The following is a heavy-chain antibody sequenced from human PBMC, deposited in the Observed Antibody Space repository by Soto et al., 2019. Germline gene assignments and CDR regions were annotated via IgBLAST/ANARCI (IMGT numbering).Heavy chain of an antibody. CDR3: ARSHGLGYCSGGSCSDY. Sequence: PGESLKISCKGSGYSFTGYWISWVRQMPGKGLEWMGRIDPSDSYTNYSPSFQGHVTISADKSISTAYLQWSSLKASDTAMYYCARSHGLGYCSGGSCSDYWGQGTLVTVSS. CDR2: IDPSDSYT. J-gene: IGHJ4*02. CDR1: GYSFTGYW. V-gene: IGHV5-10-1*01. D-gene: IGHD2-15*01.